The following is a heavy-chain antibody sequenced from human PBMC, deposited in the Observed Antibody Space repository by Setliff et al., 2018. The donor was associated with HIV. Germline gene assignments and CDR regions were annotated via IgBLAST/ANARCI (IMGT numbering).Heavy chain of an antibody. D-gene: IGHD2-21*01. CDR2: ISGTGNTI. Sequence: GGSLRLSCTASGFSFSTYSMNWVRQAPGKGLEWISYISGTGNTIYYSDSVKGRFTISRDNAENSLFLQMKSLRADDTAVYFCTRNVQYGDTGQLDYWAQGMLVTVSS. CDR3: TRNVQYGDTGQLDY. CDR1: GFSFSTYS. V-gene: IGHV3-48*01. J-gene: IGHJ4*02.